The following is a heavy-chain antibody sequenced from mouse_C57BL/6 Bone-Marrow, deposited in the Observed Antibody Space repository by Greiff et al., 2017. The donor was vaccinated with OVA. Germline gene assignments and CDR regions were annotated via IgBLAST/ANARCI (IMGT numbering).Heavy chain of an antibody. J-gene: IGHJ3*01. CDR1: GYTFTSYW. CDR3: ARGGVAWFVY. D-gene: IGHD1-1*01. Sequence: LKQPGAELVRPGSSVKLSCKASGYTFTSYWMDWVKQRPGQGLEWIGNIYPSDSETHYNQKFKDKATLTVDKSSSTAYMQLSSLTSEDSAVYYCARGGVAWFVYWGQGTLVTVSA. V-gene: IGHV1-61*01. CDR2: IYPSDSET.